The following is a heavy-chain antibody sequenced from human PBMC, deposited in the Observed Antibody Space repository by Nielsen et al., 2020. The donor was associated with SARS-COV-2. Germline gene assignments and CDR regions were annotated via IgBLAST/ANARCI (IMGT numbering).Heavy chain of an antibody. Sequence: SEPLSLTCTVSGCSISSSSYYWGWIRQPPGKGLEWIGSIYYSGSTYYNPSLKSRVTISVDTSKNQFSLKLSSVTAADTAVYYCARHPWDEQQLRLDYGMDVWGQGTTVTVSS. CDR1: GCSISSSSYY. CDR2: IYYSGST. J-gene: IGHJ6*02. V-gene: IGHV4-39*01. D-gene: IGHD6-13*01. CDR3: ARHPWDEQQLRLDYGMDV.